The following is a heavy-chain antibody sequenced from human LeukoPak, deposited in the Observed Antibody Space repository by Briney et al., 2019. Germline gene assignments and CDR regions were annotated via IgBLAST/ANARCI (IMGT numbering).Heavy chain of an antibody. V-gene: IGHV4-34*01. D-gene: IGHD3-9*01. J-gene: IGHJ5*02. CDR2: INHSGRT. CDR3: ARPPLTGNYGDWFDP. CDR1: GGSFSAYY. Sequence: KASETLSLTCGVSGGSFSAYYWSWIRQPPGKGLELIGEINHSGRTNYNPSLKSRVTISVDTSKNQFSLNLSSVTAADTAVYYCARPPLTGNYGDWFDPWGQGTLVIVSS.